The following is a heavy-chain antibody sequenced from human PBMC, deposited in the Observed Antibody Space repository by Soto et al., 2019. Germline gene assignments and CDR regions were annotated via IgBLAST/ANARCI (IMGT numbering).Heavy chain of an antibody. CDR2: IYYSGTT. V-gene: IGHV4-30-4*01. J-gene: IGHJ4*02. D-gene: IGHD3-10*01. CDR3: ARAPYLPMARNDV. Sequence: PXESLSLPFTDSGGSISSAYFFWTWLRQPPGKGLEWLGYIYYSGTTYYNPSLKGRLIISIDTSRNQFSLSLNSVTAADTAVYFCARAPYLPMARNDVWGQGAQVTVSS. CDR1: GGSISSAYFF.